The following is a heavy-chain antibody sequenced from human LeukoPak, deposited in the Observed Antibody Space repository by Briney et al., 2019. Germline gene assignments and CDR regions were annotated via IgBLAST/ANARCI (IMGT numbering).Heavy chain of an antibody. CDR2: IKNDGSIT. J-gene: IGHJ4*02. CDR1: GFIFSGYW. D-gene: IGHD3-16*02. V-gene: IGHV3-74*01. CDR3: AKDLSNLRLGELSQ. Sequence: GGSLRLSCAASGFIFSGYWMHWVRQAPGKGLVWLSRIKNDGSITSYADSVKGRFTISRDNAKNTLYLQMNSLRAEDTAVYYCAKDLSNLRLGELSQWGQGTLVTVSS.